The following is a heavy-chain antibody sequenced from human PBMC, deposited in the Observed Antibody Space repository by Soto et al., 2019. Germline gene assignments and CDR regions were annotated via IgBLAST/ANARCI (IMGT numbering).Heavy chain of an antibody. Sequence: QVQLVESGGGVVQPGRSLRLSCAASGFTFSSYGMHWVRQAPGKGLEWVAVISYDGSNKYYADSVKGRFTISRDNSKNTLYLLMYSLRAEDTAVYYCAKGGRGVIITAAFDYWDQGTLVTVSS. J-gene: IGHJ4*02. CDR2: ISYDGSNK. CDR3: AKGGRGVIITAAFDY. CDR1: GFTFSSYG. D-gene: IGHD3-10*01. V-gene: IGHV3-30*18.